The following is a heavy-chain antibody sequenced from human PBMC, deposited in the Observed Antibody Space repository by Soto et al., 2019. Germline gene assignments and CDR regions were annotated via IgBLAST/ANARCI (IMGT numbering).Heavy chain of an antibody. J-gene: IGHJ6*02. CDR1: GFTFSSYA. Sequence: GGSLRLSCAASGFTFSSYAMHWVRQAPGKGLEWVAVISYDGSNKYYADSVKGRFTISRDNSKNALYLQMNSLRAEDTAVYYCARPRRYCSSTSCYFPYYYYYGMDVWGQGTTVTVSS. CDR3: ARPRRYCSSTSCYFPYYYYYGMDV. D-gene: IGHD2-2*01. V-gene: IGHV3-30-3*01. CDR2: ISYDGSNK.